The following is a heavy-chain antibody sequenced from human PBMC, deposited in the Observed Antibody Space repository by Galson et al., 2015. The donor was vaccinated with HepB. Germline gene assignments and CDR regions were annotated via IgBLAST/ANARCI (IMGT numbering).Heavy chain of an antibody. J-gene: IGHJ3*02. V-gene: IGHV3-9*01. CDR1: GFNFDDYA. CDR2: ISWNSGNI. CDR3: AKCYYDSSGVSGAFDI. D-gene: IGHD3-22*01. Sequence: SLRLSCAASGFNFDDYAMQWVRQAPGKGLEWVSGISWNSGNIGYADSVKGRFTISRDNAKKSLDLQMNSLRVEDTALYYCAKCYYDSSGVSGAFDIWGLGTMVAVSS.